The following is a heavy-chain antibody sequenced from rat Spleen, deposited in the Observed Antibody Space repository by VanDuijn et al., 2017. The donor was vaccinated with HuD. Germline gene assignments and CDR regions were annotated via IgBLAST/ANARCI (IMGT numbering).Heavy chain of an antibody. D-gene: IGHD1-11*01. Sequence: EVQLVESGGGLVQPGRSLKLSCTASGFTFSDYNMAWVRQAPKKGLEWVATIIYDGSRTYYRNSLKGRFTVTRDNAKSTLYLQMDSLTSEDTATYYCERLGTEAIGNWFSYWGQGTLVTVSS. CDR2: IIYDGSRT. CDR3: ERLGTEAIGNWFSY. CDR1: GFTFSDYN. V-gene: IGHV5S10*01. J-gene: IGHJ3*01.